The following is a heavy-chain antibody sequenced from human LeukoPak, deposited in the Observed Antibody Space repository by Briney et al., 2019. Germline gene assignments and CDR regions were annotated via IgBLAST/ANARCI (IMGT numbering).Heavy chain of an antibody. Sequence: SETLSLTCTVSGGSISSYYWSWIRQPAGKGLEWIGRIYTSGSTNYNPSLKSRVTMSVDTSKNQFSLKLSSVTAADTAVYYCAIRLAAAGSRDYWGQGTLVTVSS. CDR2: IYTSGST. CDR1: GGSISSYY. CDR3: AIRLAAAGSRDY. J-gene: IGHJ4*02. V-gene: IGHV4-4*07. D-gene: IGHD6-13*01.